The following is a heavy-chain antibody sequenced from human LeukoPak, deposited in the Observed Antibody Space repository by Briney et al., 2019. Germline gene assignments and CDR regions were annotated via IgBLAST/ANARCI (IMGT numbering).Heavy chain of an antibody. CDR2: INHSGST. CDR3: ATSAYYYGSGSPLQH. CDR1: GYSISSGYY. Sequence: NPSETLSLTCTVSGYSISSGYYWGWIRQPPGKGLEWIGEINHSGSTNYNPSLKSRVTISVDTSKNQFSLKLSSVTAADTAVYYCATSAYYYGSGSPLQHWGQGTLVTVSS. J-gene: IGHJ1*01. D-gene: IGHD3-10*01. V-gene: IGHV4-38-2*02.